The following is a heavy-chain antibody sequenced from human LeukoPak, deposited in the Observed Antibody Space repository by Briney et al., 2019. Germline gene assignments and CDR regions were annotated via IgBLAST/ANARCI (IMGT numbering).Heavy chain of an antibody. V-gene: IGHV4-59*01. CDR1: GGSISSYY. CDR3: ARASYSGYDSTEDDAFDI. CDR2: IYYSGST. Sequence: SSETLPLTCTVSGGSISSYYWSWIRQPPGKGLEWIGYIYYSGSTNYIPSLKSRVTISVDTSKNQFSLKLSSVTAADTAVYYCARASYSGYDSTEDDAFDIWGQGTMVTVSS. J-gene: IGHJ3*02. D-gene: IGHD5-12*01.